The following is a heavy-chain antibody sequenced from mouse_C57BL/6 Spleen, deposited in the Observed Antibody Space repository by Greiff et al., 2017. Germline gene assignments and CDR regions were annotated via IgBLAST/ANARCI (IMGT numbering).Heavy chain of an antibody. CDR3: ARRGYDGYYVGYYAMDY. D-gene: IGHD2-3*01. J-gene: IGHJ4*01. CDR1: GYTFTSYW. Sequence: QVQLQHPGAELVKPGASVQMSCKASGYTFTSYWITWVKQRPGQGLEWIGDICPGSGSTNYNEKFKSKATMTVDTSSSTAYMQLSSLTSEDSAVYYCARRGYDGYYVGYYAMDYWGQGTSVTVSS. V-gene: IGHV1-55*01. CDR2: ICPGSGST.